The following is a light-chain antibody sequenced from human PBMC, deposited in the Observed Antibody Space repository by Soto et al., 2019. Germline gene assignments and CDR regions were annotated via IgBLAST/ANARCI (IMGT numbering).Light chain of an antibody. CDR3: SSYTSSSTYV. Sequence: QSVLTHPASVSRSPGQSITISCTGTSSDIGGYNYVSWYQQHPGKAPKLMIYDVSNRPSGVSNRFSGSKSGNTASLTISGLQAEDEADYYCSSYTSSSTYVFGTRTKVTVL. J-gene: IGLJ1*01. CDR2: DVS. V-gene: IGLV2-14*03. CDR1: SSDIGGYNY.